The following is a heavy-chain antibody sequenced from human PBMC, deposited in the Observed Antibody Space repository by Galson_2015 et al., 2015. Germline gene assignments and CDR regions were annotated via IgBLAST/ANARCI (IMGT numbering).Heavy chain of an antibody. CDR1: GYTFTAYY. J-gene: IGHJ4*02. CDR2: INPNRGDT. Sequence: SVKVSCKASGYTFTAYYIHWVRQAPGQGLEWMGRINPNRGDTDYAQKFQGRVTMTRDTSISTAYMDLSRLRSDDTAVYYCARGVGQTYDRSGHFDYWGQGTLVTVSS. V-gene: IGHV1-2*06. D-gene: IGHD5-12*01. CDR3: ARGVGQTYDRSGHFDY.